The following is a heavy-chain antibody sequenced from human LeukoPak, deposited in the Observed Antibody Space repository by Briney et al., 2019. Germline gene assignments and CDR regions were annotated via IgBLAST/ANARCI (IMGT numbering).Heavy chain of an antibody. V-gene: IGHV1-18*01. CDR1: GYTFTSYG. Sequence: GASVKVSCKASGYTFTSYGISWVRQAPGQGLEWMGWISAYNGNTNYAQKLQGRVTMTTDTSTSTAYMELRRLRSDDTAVYYCARDGLWFGEPNNWFDPWGQGTLVTVSS. D-gene: IGHD3-10*01. CDR3: ARDGLWFGEPNNWFDP. CDR2: ISAYNGNT. J-gene: IGHJ5*02.